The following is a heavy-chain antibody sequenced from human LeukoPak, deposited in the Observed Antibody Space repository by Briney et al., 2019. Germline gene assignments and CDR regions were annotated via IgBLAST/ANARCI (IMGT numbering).Heavy chain of an antibody. V-gene: IGHV4-59*01. CDR1: GGSISTYY. CDR2: IYYNSGST. Sequence: SETLSLTCTVSGGSISTYYWSWIRQPPGKGLEWIGYIYYNSGSTNYNPSLKSRVTISVDTSKNQLSLRLSSVNVVDTAVYYCARDDGDYYGLDVWGQGTTVTVSS. D-gene: IGHD3-10*01. CDR3: ARDDGDYYGLDV. J-gene: IGHJ6*02.